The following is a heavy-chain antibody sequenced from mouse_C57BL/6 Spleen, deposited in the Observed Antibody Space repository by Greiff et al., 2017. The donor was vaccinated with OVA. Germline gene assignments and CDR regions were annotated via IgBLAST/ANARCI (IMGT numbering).Heavy chain of an antibody. D-gene: IGHD5-1-1*01. J-gene: IGHJ3*01. CDR3: AIKYPGGFAY. CDR1: GYTFTSYW. Sequence: QVQLQQSGTELVKPGASVKLSCKASGYTFTSYWMHWVKQRPGQGLEWIGNINPSNGGTNYNEKFKSKATLTVDKSSSTSYRLLISLTSEDYAVIYCAIKYPGGFAYWGQGTLVTVSA. V-gene: IGHV1-53*01. CDR2: INPSNGGT.